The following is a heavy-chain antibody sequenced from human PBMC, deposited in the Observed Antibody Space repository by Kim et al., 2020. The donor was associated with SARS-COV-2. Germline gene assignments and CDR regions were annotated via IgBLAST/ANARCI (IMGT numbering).Heavy chain of an antibody. J-gene: IGHJ6*02. D-gene: IGHD1-26*01. V-gene: IGHV5-51*01. Sequence: RYRPSFQGQVTVSADKSISTAYLQWGSLKASDTAMYYCARRSGYYYGMDVWGQGTTVTVSS. CDR3: ARRSGYYYGMDV.